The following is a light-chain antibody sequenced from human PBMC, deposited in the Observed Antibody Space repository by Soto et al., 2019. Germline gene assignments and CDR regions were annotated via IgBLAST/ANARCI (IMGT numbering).Light chain of an antibody. CDR3: QQYDNLRLT. V-gene: IGKV1-33*01. CDR1: QDISNY. J-gene: IGKJ4*01. Sequence: DIQMTQSPSSLSASVGDRVTITCQASQDISNYLNWYQQKPGKAPKLLIYDASNLETGVTSRFSGSGSGTDFTFTISSLQPEDSAKYYCQQYDNLRLTFGGGTKVEI. CDR2: DAS.